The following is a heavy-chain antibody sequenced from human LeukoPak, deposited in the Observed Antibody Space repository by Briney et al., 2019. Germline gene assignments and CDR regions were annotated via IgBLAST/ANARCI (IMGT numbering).Heavy chain of an antibody. CDR1: GFTFSSYW. D-gene: IGHD2-2*02. Sequence: GGSLRLSCAASGFTFSSYWMSWVRQAPGKGLEWVANIKQDGSEKYYVDSVKGRFTISRDNAENSLYLQMNSLRAEDTAVYYCAREHTQGAFDIWGQGTMVTVSS. J-gene: IGHJ3*02. CDR2: IKQDGSEK. V-gene: IGHV3-7*01. CDR3: AREHTQGAFDI.